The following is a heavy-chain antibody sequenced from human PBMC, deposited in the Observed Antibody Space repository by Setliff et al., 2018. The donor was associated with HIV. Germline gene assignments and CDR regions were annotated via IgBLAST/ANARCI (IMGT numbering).Heavy chain of an antibody. CDR1: GFTFNHYA. J-gene: IGHJ4*02. CDR3: VRVGPWYYGRSGDLAPWDY. D-gene: IGHD3-22*01. CDR2: TIPMYDIP. Sequence: SVKVSCKASGFTFNHYALSWVRQAPGQRPEWMGGTIPMYDIPNYAQNFQGRVTITADHSTTTTYMELSSLSSEDTAVYYCVRVGPWYYGRSGDLAPWDYWGQGTQVTVSS. V-gene: IGHV1-69*10.